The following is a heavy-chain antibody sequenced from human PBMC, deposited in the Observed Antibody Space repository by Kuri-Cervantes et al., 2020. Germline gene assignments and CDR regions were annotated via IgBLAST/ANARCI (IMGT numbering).Heavy chain of an antibody. V-gene: IGHV1-3*01. CDR1: DYTFTSYG. Sequence: ASVKVSCKASDYTFTSYGVTWVRQAPGQGLEWMGWINAGNGNTKYSQKFQGRVTITRDTSASTAYMELSSLRSEDTAVYYCARDLRRYYGSGNFDYWGQGTLVTVSS. J-gene: IGHJ4*02. CDR2: INAGNGNT. D-gene: IGHD3-10*01. CDR3: ARDLRRYYGSGNFDY.